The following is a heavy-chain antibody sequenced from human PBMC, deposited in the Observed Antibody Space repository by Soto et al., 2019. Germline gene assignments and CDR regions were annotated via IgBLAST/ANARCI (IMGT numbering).Heavy chain of an antibody. Sequence: QAQLVQSGAEVKKPGASVKVSCKTSGYTFNTYGISWVRQVPGQGPEWMEWISGYNGYTKYAQKFQGRVTMTTDTSTSTAYMDMRSLRSDDTAVYYCARPGTILGRNGMDVWGQGTTVIVSS. D-gene: IGHD3-3*01. CDR3: ARPGTILGRNGMDV. CDR1: GYTFNTYG. CDR2: ISGYNGYT. J-gene: IGHJ6*02. V-gene: IGHV1-18*04.